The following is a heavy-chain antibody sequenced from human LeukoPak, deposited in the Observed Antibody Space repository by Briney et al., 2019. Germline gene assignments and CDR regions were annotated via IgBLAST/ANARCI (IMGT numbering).Heavy chain of an antibody. V-gene: IGHV3-66*02. CDR1: GFTVSSNY. Sequence: PGGSLRLSCAASGFTVSSNYMSWVRQAPGKGLEWVSVIYSGGSTYYADSVKGRFTISRDNSENTLYLQMNSLRAEDTAVYYCARETTIFGVVIDYWGQGTLVTVSS. CDR3: ARETTIFGVVIDY. D-gene: IGHD3-3*01. CDR2: IYSGGST. J-gene: IGHJ4*02.